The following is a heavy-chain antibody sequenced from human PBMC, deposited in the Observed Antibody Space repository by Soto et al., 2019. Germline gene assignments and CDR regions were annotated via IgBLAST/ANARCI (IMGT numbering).Heavy chain of an antibody. J-gene: IGHJ3*02. V-gene: IGHV4-39*01. CDR3: ASSRSIAADAFDI. D-gene: IGHD6-13*01. CDR2: IYYSGST. CDR1: GGSISSSSYY. Sequence: SETLSLTCTVSGGSISSSSYYWGWIRQPPGKGLEWIGSIYYSGSTYYNPSLKSRVTISVDTSKNQFSLKLSSVTAADTAVYYCASSRSIAADAFDIWGQGTMVTVSS.